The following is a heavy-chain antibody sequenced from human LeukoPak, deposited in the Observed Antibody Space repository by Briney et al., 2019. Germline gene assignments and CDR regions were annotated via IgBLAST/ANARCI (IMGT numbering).Heavy chain of an antibody. Sequence: PGGSLRLSCAASGFTFSSYSMNWVRQAPGKGLEWVSFISSSSSYIYYADSVKGRFTISRDNAKNSVDLQMNSLRVDDTAVYYCARADADYWGQGTLVTVSA. CDR1: GFTFSSYS. CDR2: ISSSSSYI. V-gene: IGHV3-21*06. J-gene: IGHJ4*02. CDR3: ARADADY.